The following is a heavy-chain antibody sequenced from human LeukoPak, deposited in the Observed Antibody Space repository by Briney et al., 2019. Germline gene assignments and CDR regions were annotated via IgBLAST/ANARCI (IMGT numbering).Heavy chain of an antibody. J-gene: IGHJ4*02. CDR2: ISGSAGST. Sequence: PGGSLRLSCAASGFTFSSYAMSWVRQAPGKGLEWVSGISGSAGSTYYADSVKGRFTISRDNSKNTLYLQMNSLRAEDTAFYYCAKDLKGVVSVSLAYWGQGTLVTVSS. V-gene: IGHV3-23*01. CDR3: AKDLKGVVSVSLAY. CDR1: GFTFSSYA. D-gene: IGHD2-2*01.